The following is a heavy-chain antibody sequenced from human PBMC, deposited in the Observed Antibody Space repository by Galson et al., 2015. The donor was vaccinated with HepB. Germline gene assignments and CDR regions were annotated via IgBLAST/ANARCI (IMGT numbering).Heavy chain of an antibody. Sequence: SLRLSCAASGFTFSSYAMSWVRQAPGKGLEWVSAISGSGGSTYYADSVKGRFTISRDNSKNTLYLQMNSLRAEDTAVYYCAREQSYYYDSSGPGSHDFDYWGQGTLVTVSS. CDR3: AREQSYYYDSSGPGSHDFDY. D-gene: IGHD3-22*01. CDR2: ISGSGGST. V-gene: IGHV3-23*01. J-gene: IGHJ4*02. CDR1: GFTFSSYA.